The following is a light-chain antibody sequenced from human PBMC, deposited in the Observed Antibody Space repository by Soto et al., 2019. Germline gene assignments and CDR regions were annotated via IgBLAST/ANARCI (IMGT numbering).Light chain of an antibody. CDR3: SSYTISSTVV. Sequence: QSALTQPASVSGSPGQSITISCTGTSSDVGGYSYVSWYQHHPGKAPKLMIYEVSNRPSGVSNRFSGSKSGNTASLTISGLQAEDEADYYCSSYTISSTVVFGGGTKVTVL. CDR2: EVS. J-gene: IGLJ2*01. V-gene: IGLV2-14*01. CDR1: SSDVGGYSY.